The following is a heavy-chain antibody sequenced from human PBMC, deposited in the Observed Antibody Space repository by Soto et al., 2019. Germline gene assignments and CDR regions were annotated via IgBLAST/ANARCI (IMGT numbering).Heavy chain of an antibody. J-gene: IGHJ4*02. CDR3: ARDFHGSYSDPLFDY. CDR2: IIPIFGTA. Sequence: GASVKVSCKASGGTFSSYAISWVRQAPGQGLEWMGGIIPIFGTANYAQKFQGRVTITADESTSTAYMELSSLRSEDTAVYYCARDFHGSYSDPLFDYWGQGTLVTVSS. CDR1: GGTFSSYA. D-gene: IGHD1-26*01. V-gene: IGHV1-69*13.